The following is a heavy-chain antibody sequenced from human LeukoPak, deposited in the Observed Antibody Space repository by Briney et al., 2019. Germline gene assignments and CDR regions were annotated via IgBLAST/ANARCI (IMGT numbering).Heavy chain of an antibody. V-gene: IGHV4-30-2*01. CDR1: GGSISSGGYY. CDR3: ARELLWFGELGNKTNWFDP. Sequence: PSQTLSLTCTVSGGSISSGGYYWSWIRQPPGKGLEWIGYIYHSGSTYYNPSLKSRVTISVDRSKNQFSLKLSSVTAADTAVYYCARELLWFGELGNKTNWFDPWGQGTLVTVSS. CDR2: IYHSGST. D-gene: IGHD3-10*01. J-gene: IGHJ5*02.